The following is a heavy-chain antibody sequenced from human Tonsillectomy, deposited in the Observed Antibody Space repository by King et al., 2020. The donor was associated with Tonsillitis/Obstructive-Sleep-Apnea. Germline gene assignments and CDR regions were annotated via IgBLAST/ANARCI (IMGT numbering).Heavy chain of an antibody. J-gene: IGHJ3*02. Sequence: VQLVESGGGLVQPGGSLRLSCAASGFTFSTYAMSWVRQAPGKGLDWVSGISGSADITYYADSVKGRFTISRDNSKNTLFLQMHSLRAEDTAVYYCAKEPSIMVRGIAGDTFDIWGQGTMVTVSS. CDR1: GFTFSTYA. CDR3: AKEPSIMVRGIAGDTFDI. CDR2: ISGSADIT. V-gene: IGHV3-23*04. D-gene: IGHD3-10*01.